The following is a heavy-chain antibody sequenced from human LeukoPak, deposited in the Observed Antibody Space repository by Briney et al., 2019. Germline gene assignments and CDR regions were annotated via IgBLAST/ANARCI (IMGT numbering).Heavy chain of an antibody. V-gene: IGHV4-39*02. Sequence: SETLSLTCTVSGGXISSSDYYWGWIRQPPGKGLQWIGSIYYSGTTFYNPSLRSRVTISVDTSKNQFSLKLSSVTAADTALYYCARDVAGAAVADDFDRWGQGTLSPSPQ. CDR2: IYYSGTT. J-gene: IGHJ4*02. CDR1: GGXISSSDYY. D-gene: IGHD6-19*01. CDR3: ARDVAGAAVADDFDR.